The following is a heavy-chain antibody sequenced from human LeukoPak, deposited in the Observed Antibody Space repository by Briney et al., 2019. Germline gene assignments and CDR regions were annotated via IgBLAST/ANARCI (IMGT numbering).Heavy chain of an antibody. J-gene: IGHJ4*02. CDR2: FDPEDGET. Sequence: RASVKVSCKVSGYTLTELSMHWVRQAPGKGLEWMGGFDPEDGETIYAQKFQGRVSMTEDTSTDTAYMELSSLRSEDTAVYYCAATPTIAAAGIIGIDYWGQGTLVTVSS. D-gene: IGHD6-13*01. V-gene: IGHV1-24*01. CDR1: GYTLTELS. CDR3: AATPTIAAAGIIGIDY.